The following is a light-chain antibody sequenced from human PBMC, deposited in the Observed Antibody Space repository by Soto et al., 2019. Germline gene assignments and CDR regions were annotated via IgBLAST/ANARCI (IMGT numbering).Light chain of an antibody. CDR2: GNT. J-gene: IGLJ2*01. V-gene: IGLV1-40*01. CDR3: QSWDTSLSGSV. CDR1: SSNIGAGYD. Sequence: QSVLTQPPSVSGAPGQRVTISCTGSSSNIGAGYDVNWYQQLPGTAPKLLIYGNTNRPSGVPDRFSGSKSGTSGSLAISGRQTEEEAEDYCQSWDTSLSGSVFGGGTKVTVL.